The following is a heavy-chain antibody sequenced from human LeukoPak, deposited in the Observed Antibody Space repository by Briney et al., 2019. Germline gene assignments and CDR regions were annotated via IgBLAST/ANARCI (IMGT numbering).Heavy chain of an antibody. J-gene: IGHJ4*02. CDR2: IYYSGST. D-gene: IGHD6-6*01. CDR3: ARPRYSGSYYFDY. V-gene: IGHV4-39*07. CDR1: GGSISSSSYY. Sequence: PSETLSLTCTVSGGSISSSSYYWGWIRQPPGKGLEWIGSIYYSGSTYYNPSLKSRVTISVDTSKNQFSLKLSSVTAADTAVYYCARPRYSGSYYFDYWGQGTLVTVSS.